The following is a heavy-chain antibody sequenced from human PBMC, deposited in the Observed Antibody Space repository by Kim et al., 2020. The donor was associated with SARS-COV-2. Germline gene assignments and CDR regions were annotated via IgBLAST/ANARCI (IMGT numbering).Heavy chain of an antibody. Sequence: ASVKVSCKTSGYTFASYGISWVRLAPGQGLEWMGWISTDSGETNYAQKFQDRVALTTDTSTNTVFLELRSLRSDDTAVYYCARGWFCTGGSCSDTFDNWGQGTMVSVSS. CDR1: GYTFASYG. J-gene: IGHJ3*02. CDR3: ARGWFCTGGSCSDTFDN. CDR2: ISTDSGET. V-gene: IGHV1-18*01. D-gene: IGHD2-8*02.